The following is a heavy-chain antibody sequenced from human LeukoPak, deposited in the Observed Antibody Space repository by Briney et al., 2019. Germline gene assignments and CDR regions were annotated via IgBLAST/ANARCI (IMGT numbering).Heavy chain of an antibody. Sequence: EASVKVSCKASGYTFTSYGISWVRQAPGQGLEWMGWISAYNGNTNYAQKLQGRVTMTTDTSTSTAYMELRSLRSDDTAVYYCASGEGCSSNSCTLDYWGQGTLVTVSS. CDR1: GYTFTSYG. V-gene: IGHV1-18*01. CDR2: ISAYNGNT. D-gene: IGHD2-2*01. J-gene: IGHJ4*02. CDR3: ASGEGCSSNSCTLDY.